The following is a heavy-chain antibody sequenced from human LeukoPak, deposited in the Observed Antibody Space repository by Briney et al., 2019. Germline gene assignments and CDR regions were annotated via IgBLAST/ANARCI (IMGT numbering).Heavy chain of an antibody. J-gene: IGHJ5*02. CDR2: IYYSGST. CDR1: GGSISSYY. CDR3: ARSYCGGDCSPPNWFDP. Sequence: SETLSLTCTVSGGSISSYYWSWIRQPPGKELEWIGYIYYSGSTNYNPSLKSRVTITVDTSKNQFSLKLSSVTAADTAVYYSARSYCGGDCSPPNWFDPWGQGTLVTVSS. D-gene: IGHD2-21*02. V-gene: IGHV4-59*01.